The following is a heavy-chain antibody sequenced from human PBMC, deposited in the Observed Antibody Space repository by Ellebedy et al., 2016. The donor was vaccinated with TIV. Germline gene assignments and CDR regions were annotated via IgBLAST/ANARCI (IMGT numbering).Heavy chain of an antibody. V-gene: IGHV3-21*01. J-gene: IGHJ4*02. Sequence: GESLKISCAASGFTFTSYSMNWVRQAPGKGLEWVSSISSTGYYIYYADSVKGRFTISRDDARNSLFLQMNSLRAEDTAVYYCAKGTFGRGRSGSLDSWGQGTLVTVSS. CDR2: ISSTGYYI. D-gene: IGHD3/OR15-3a*01. CDR1: GFTFTSYS. CDR3: AKGTFGRGRSGSLDS.